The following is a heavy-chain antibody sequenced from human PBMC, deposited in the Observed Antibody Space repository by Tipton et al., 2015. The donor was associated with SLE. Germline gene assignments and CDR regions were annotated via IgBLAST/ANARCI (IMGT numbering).Heavy chain of an antibody. CDR1: GGSISSFY. J-gene: IGHJ4*02. V-gene: IGHV4-39*07. CDR3: ARREAAAALPFDY. Sequence: TLSLTCTVSGGSISSFYWSWIRQPQGRGLEWIGSIYYSGSTYYNPSLKGRVTISVETSKNQFSLKLSSVTAADTAVYYGARREAAAALPFDYWGQGTLVTVSS. CDR2: IYYSGST. D-gene: IGHD6-13*01.